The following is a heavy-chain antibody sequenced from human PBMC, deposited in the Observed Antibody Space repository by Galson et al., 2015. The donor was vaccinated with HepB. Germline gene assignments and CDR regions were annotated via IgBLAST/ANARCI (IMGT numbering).Heavy chain of an antibody. D-gene: IGHD2/OR15-2a*01. CDR1: GFTFSTYG. CDR2: ISYDGTNK. CDR3: AKDARTDFLLSY. Sequence: SLRLSCAASGFTFSTYGMHWVRQAPGKGLEWVALISYDGTNKYYADSVEGRFTISRDNSKNTLYLQMNSLRAEDTAVYYCAKDARTDFLLSYWGQGTLVTVSS. J-gene: IGHJ4*02. V-gene: IGHV3-30*18.